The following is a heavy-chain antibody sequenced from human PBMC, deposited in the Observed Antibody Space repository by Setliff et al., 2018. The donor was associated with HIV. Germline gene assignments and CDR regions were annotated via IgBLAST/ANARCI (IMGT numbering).Heavy chain of an antibody. J-gene: IGHJ6*02. Sequence: ASVKVSCKAPGDTFTGYYMHWVRQAPGQGLEWMGWINPNSGGTNYAQKFQGRVIMTRDTSISTAYMQLSRLRSDDTAVYYCARDRLSYNFYYYGMGVWGQGTTVTVSS. CDR3: ARDRLSYNFYYYGMGV. V-gene: IGHV1-2*02. D-gene: IGHD1-26*01. CDR2: INPNSGGT. CDR1: GDTFTGYY.